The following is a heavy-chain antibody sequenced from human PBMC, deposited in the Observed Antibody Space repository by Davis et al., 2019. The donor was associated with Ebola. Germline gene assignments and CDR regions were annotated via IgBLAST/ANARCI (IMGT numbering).Heavy chain of an antibody. Sequence: AASVKVSCKASGGTFSSYTISWVRQAPGQGLEWMGRIIPILGIANYAQKFQGRVTMTEDTSTDTAYMELRGLRSEDMAMYYCAIGGTTGGFDYWGQGALVTVSS. V-gene: IGHV1-69*02. CDR2: IIPILGIA. J-gene: IGHJ4*02. CDR3: AIGGTTGGFDY. CDR1: GGTFSSYT. D-gene: IGHD1-14*01.